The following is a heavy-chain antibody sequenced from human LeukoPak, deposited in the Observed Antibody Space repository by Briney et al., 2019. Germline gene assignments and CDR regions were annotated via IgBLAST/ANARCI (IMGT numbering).Heavy chain of an antibody. CDR1: GYTFTDYY. V-gene: IGHV1-2*02. J-gene: IGHJ4*02. CDR3: ARIRGGNNYHFDY. CDR2: INPNSGAT. Sequence: ASVKVSCKASGYTFTDYYIHWVRQPPGQGLEWMGWINPNSGATNYAQKFQGRVTMTKDTSISTGYMELSRLRSDDTAVYYCARIRGGNNYHFDYWGQGTLVTASS. D-gene: IGHD1-26*01.